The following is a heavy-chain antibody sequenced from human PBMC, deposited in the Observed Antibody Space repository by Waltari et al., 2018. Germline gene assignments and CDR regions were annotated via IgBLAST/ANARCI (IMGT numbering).Heavy chain of an antibody. CDR1: GFTFSSYE. D-gene: IGHD6-13*01. J-gene: IGHJ4*02. CDR3: ARETQQQLVLLDY. CDR2: ITNSGDST. V-gene: IGHV3-48*03. Sequence: EVQLVESGGGLVQPGGSLRLSCAASGFTFSSYEMNWVRQAPGRGLGWVSFITNSGDSTYYADSGKGRFTISRDNAKNSLYLQMNSLRAEDTAVYYCARETQQQLVLLDYWGQGTLVTVSS.